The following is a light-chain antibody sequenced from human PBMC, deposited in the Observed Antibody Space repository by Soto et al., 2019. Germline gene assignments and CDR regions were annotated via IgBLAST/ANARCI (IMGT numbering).Light chain of an antibody. V-gene: IGKV3-11*01. CDR1: QSVSSY. CDR3: QQRSNWPST. J-gene: IGKJ4*01. CDR2: DAS. Sequence: EIVLTQSPPTLSLSPGERAALSCRASQSVSSYLAWYQQKPGQAPRLLIYDASKRAPGIPARFTGSGSGTDFTLTISSLEPEDFAVYFCQQRSNWPSTFGGGNKVEI.